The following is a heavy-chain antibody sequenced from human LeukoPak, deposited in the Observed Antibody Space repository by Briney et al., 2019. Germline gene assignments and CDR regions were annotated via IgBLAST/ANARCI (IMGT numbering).Heavy chain of an antibody. V-gene: IGHV2-5*02. CDR3: AHRRGYYDILTGYSNAFFDY. D-gene: IGHD3-9*01. CDR2: IYWDDNK. CDR1: GFSLSTSGVG. J-gene: IGHJ4*02. Sequence: SGPALVNPTQTLTLTCTFSGFSLSTSGVGVGWIRQPPGRALEWRALIYWDDNKRYSPSLKSRLTITKDSSKNQVVLTMTNMDPVDTATYYCAHRRGYYDILTGYSNAFFDYWGQGTLVTVSS.